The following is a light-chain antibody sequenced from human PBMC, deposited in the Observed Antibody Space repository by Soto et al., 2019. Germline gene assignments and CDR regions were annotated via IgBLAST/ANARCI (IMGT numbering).Light chain of an antibody. J-gene: IGKJ5*01. V-gene: IGKV3-20*01. CDR3: QHFRA. CDR2: GAS. Sequence: LTQSPATLSVSPGERATLSCRASQSVSSSYVAWYQQKRGQAPRLLMYGASSRATGIPDRFSGSGSGTDLTLTISRLEPEDFVLYYCQHFRAFGQGTRLEIK. CDR1: QSVSSSY.